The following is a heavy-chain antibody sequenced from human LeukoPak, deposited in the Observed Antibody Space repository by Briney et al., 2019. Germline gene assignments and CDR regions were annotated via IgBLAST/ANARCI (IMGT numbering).Heavy chain of an antibody. J-gene: IGHJ4*02. CDR3: ASGSIVGVLWG. Sequence: SETLSLTCTVSGGSISSFYWSWIRHPPGKGLEWIGYIYYSGSTNYNPSLKSRVTMSVDTSNNQFSLKLSSVTAADTAVYYCASGSIVGVLWGWGQGTLVTVSS. CDR2: IYYSGST. V-gene: IGHV4-59*01. CDR1: GGSISSFY. D-gene: IGHD1-26*01.